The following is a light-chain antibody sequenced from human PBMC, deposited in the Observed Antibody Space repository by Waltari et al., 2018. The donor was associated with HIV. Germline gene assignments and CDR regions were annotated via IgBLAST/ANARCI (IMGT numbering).Light chain of an antibody. CDR3: MQALQTSYT. CDR2: SVS. CDR1: QSLLHSNGYNY. Sequence: DIVMTQSPLSLPVTPGEPASISCRSSQSLLHSNGYNYLDWYLQKPGQSPQLLIYSVSNRATGVPDRFSGSGSGTDFTLKISRVEAEDVGVYYCMQALQTSYTFGQGTKLEIK. J-gene: IGKJ2*01. V-gene: IGKV2-28*01.